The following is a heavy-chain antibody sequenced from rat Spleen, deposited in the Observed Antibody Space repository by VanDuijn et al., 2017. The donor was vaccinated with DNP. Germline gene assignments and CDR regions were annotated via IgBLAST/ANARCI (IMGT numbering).Heavy chain of an antibody. Sequence: EVQLVETGGGLVQPGRSLKLSCVASGFTFNSYWMHWIRQAPGKGLEWVASINTDGGTTYYPDSVKGRFTISRENAENTVYLQMNSLRSEDTATYYCAKDLWYYAMDVWGQGTSVTVSS. J-gene: IGHJ4*01. D-gene: IGHD4-6*01. CDR2: INTDGGTT. CDR3: AKDLWYYAMDV. CDR1: GFTFNSYW. V-gene: IGHV5-58*01.